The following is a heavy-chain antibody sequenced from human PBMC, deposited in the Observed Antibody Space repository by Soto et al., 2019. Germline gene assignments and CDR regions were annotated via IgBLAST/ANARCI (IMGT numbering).Heavy chain of an antibody. D-gene: IGHD3-10*01. J-gene: IGHJ4*02. V-gene: IGHV3-15*01. CDR1: GFTFSNAW. CDR3: TTGGGHGGVLWSGGGGDGLCAH. CDR2: IKSETDGGTT. Sequence: GGSLRLSCAASGFTFSNAWMSWVRQAPGKGLAWVGRIKSETDGGTTDYAAPEKGRFTISRDDSKNPLYLHMSSLKTEDTSVYDRTTGGGHGGVLWSGGGGDGLCAHWGQGTLVTVSS.